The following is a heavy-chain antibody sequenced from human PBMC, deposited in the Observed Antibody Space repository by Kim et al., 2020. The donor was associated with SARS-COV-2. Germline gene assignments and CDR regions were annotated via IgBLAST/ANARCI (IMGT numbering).Heavy chain of an antibody. CDR1: GFTFDDYA. J-gene: IGHJ4*02. V-gene: IGHV3-43*02. Sequence: GGSLRLSCAASGFTFDDYAMHWVRQAPGKGLEWVSLISGDGGSTYYADSVKGRFTISRDNSKNSLYLQMNSLRTEDTALYYCAKDLTYLPYCGGDCYSKAGGYWGQGTLVTVSS. D-gene: IGHD2-21*01. CDR2: ISGDGGST. CDR3: AKDLTYLPYCGGDCYSKAGGY.